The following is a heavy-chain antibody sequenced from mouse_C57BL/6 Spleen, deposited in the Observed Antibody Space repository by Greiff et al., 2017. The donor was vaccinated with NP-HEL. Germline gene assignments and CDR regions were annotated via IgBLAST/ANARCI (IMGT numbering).Heavy chain of an antibody. CDR3: ARGAYSNYGDAMDY. CDR2: IDPANGTT. J-gene: IGHJ4*01. D-gene: IGHD2-5*01. Sequence: EVQLQQSVAELVRPGASVKLSCTASGFNIKNTYMHWVKQRPEQGLEWIGRIDPANGTTKYAPKFQGKATITADTSSNTAYLQLSSLTSEDPAIYYCARGAYSNYGDAMDYWGQGTSVTVSS. V-gene: IGHV14-3*01. CDR1: GFNIKNTY.